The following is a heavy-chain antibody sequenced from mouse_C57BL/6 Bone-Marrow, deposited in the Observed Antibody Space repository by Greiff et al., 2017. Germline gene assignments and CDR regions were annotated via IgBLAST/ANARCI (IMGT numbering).Heavy chain of an antibody. V-gene: IGHV1-80*01. CDR2: IYPGDGDT. Sequence: VQLQQSGAELVKPGASVKISYKASGYAFSSYWMNWVKQRPGKGLEWIGQIYPGDGDTNYNGKFKGKATLTADKSSSTAYMQLSSLTSEGSAVYFCARGPWCAYWGQGTLVTVSA. CDR1: GYAFSSYW. J-gene: IGHJ3*01. CDR3: ARGPWCAY.